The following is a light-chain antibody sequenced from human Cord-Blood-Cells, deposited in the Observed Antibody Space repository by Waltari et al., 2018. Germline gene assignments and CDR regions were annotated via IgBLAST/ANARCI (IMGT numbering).Light chain of an antibody. CDR1: QSVSSSY. V-gene: IGKV3-20*01. Sequence: EIVLTQSPGTLSLSPGERATPSCTASQSVSSSYLAWYQQKPGQAPRLLIYGASSRATGIPDRFSGSGSGTDFTLTISRLEPEDFAVYYCQQYGSSRGWTFGQGTKVEIK. CDR2: GAS. CDR3: QQYGSSRGWT. J-gene: IGKJ1*01.